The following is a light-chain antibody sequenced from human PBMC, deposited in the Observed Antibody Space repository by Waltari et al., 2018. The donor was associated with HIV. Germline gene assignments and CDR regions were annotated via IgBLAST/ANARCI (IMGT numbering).Light chain of an antibody. J-gene: IGLJ2*01. CDR3: QAWDSSTGHVV. Sequence: SYELTQPPSVSVSPGQTASITCSGDKLGNKYASWYQQKPGQSPVVVIHQDTKRPSGIPERFSGSNSGNTATLTISGTQAMDEADYYCQAWDSSTGHVVFGGGTKLTVL. CDR1: KLGNKY. CDR2: QDT. V-gene: IGLV3-1*01.